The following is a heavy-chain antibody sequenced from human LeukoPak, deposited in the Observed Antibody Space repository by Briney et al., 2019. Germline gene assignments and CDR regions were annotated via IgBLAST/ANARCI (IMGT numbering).Heavy chain of an antibody. Sequence: ASVKLSCKASGYTFTSYALNWVRQAPGQGLEWMGWINTNTGNPTYAQGFTGRFVFSLDTSVSTTYLQINSLKAEDTAVYYCARFPSYGGNSGIDYWGQGTLVTVSS. CDR2: INTNTGNP. V-gene: IGHV7-4-1*02. J-gene: IGHJ4*02. CDR1: GYTFTSYA. CDR3: ARFPSYGGNSGIDY. D-gene: IGHD4-23*01.